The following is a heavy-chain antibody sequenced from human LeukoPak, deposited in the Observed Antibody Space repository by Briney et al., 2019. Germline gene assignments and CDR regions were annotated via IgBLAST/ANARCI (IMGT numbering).Heavy chain of an antibody. CDR2: IYYSGST. CDR1: GGSISSYY. Sequence: SETLSLTCTVSGGSISSYYWNWIRQPPGKGLEWIGYIYYSGSTNYNPSLNSRVTISVDTSKNQFSLKLSSVTAADTAVYYCARGHRDRDYYGSGSYYIGYWGQGTLVTVSS. D-gene: IGHD3-10*01. J-gene: IGHJ4*02. V-gene: IGHV4-59*01. CDR3: ARGHRDRDYYGSGSYYIGY.